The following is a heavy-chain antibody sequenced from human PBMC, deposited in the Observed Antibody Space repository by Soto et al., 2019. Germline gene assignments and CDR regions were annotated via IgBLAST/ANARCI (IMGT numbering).Heavy chain of an antibody. CDR2: IYPGDSDT. V-gene: IGHV5-51*01. CDR1: GYSFTSYW. CDR3: ARASQVVPAAMPDYYYGMDV. Sequence: GESLKISCKGSGYSFTSYWIGWVRQMPGKGLEWMGIIYPGDSDTRYSPSFQGQVTISADKSTSTAYLQWSSLKASDTAMYYCARASQVVPAAMPDYYYGMDVWGQGTTVTVSS. D-gene: IGHD2-2*01. J-gene: IGHJ6*02.